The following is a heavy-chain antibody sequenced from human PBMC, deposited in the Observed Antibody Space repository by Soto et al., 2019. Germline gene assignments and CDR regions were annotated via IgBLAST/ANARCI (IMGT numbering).Heavy chain of an antibody. Sequence: ASVKVSCKASGGTFSSYAISWVRQAPGQGLEWMGGIIPIFGTANYAQKFQGRVTITADESTSTAYMELSSLRSEDTAVYYCASGSGYYDSSGYYYYYYYGMDVCGQGTTVTVSS. CDR2: IIPIFGTA. CDR3: ASGSGYYDSSGYYYYYYYGMDV. V-gene: IGHV1-69*13. D-gene: IGHD3-22*01. CDR1: GGTFSSYA. J-gene: IGHJ6*02.